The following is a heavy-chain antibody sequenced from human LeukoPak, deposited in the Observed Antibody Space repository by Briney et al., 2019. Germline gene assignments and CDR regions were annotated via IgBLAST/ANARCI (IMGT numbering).Heavy chain of an antibody. Sequence: SQTLSLTCAVSGGSISSGGYSWSWIRQPPGKGLEWIGEINHSGSTNYNPSLKSRVTISIDTSKNQFSLKLSSVTAADTAVYYCARGSGGNSGQETSFDYWGQGTLVTVSS. CDR3: ARGSGGNSGQETSFDY. V-gene: IGHV4-30-2*01. D-gene: IGHD1-1*01. CDR2: INHSGST. CDR1: GGSISSGGYS. J-gene: IGHJ4*02.